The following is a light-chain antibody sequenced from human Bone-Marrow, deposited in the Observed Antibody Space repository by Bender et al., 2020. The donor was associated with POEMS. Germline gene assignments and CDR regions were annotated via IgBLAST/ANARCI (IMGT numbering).Light chain of an antibody. Sequence: QSVLTQPPSVSGAPGQRVTISCTGSSSNIGNHGVNWYQQLPGEAPKLLIYYDDLLTPGFSDRFSASKSGTSASLAISELQSEDEALYYCSAWDDSLSGWVFGGGTKLTVL. CDR1: SSNIGNHG. V-gene: IGLV1-36*01. J-gene: IGLJ3*02. CDR3: SAWDDSLSGWV. CDR2: YDD.